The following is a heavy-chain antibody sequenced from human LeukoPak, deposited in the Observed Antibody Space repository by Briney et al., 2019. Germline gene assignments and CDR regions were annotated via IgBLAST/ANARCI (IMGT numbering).Heavy chain of an antibody. V-gene: IGHV3-30-3*01. CDR3: ARTGLRFGPIDY. D-gene: IGHD5-12*01. CDR2: ISYDGSNK. J-gene: IGHJ4*02. CDR1: GFTFSSYA. Sequence: GGSLRLSCAASGFTFSSYAMHGVRQAPGKGLEWVAVISYDGSNKYYADSVKGRFTISRDNSKNTLYLQMNSLRAEDTAVYYCARTGLRFGPIDYWGQGTLVTVSS.